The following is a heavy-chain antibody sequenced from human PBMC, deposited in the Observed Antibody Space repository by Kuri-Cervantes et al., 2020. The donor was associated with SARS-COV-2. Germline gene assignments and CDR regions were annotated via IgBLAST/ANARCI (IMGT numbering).Heavy chain of an antibody. CDR2: ISGSGGST. CDR3: ARVGEEMGTWVSIDF. J-gene: IGHJ4*02. D-gene: IGHD5-24*01. V-gene: IGHV3-23*01. CDR1: GFTFSSYA. Sequence: GESLKISCAASGFTFSSYAMSWVRQAPGKGLEWVSAISGSGGSTYYADSVKGRFTISRDNVKNSLYLQMNSLRAEDTAIYFCARVGEEMGTWVSIDFWGQGTLVTVSS.